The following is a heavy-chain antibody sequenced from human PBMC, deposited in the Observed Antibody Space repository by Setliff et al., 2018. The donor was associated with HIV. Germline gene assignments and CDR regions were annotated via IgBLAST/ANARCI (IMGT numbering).Heavy chain of an antibody. D-gene: IGHD5-12*01. V-gene: IGHV4-34*01. CDR2: INYSGTT. CDR1: GASLSGYY. J-gene: IGHJ3*01. Sequence: SETLSLTCAVYGASLSGYYWSWIRQPPGKGLEWIGEINYSGTTNYNPSLKSRVTISVDTSKKQFSLKLSSVTAADTAVYYCVRSGYSGHFDVWGQGTMVTVSS. CDR3: VRSGYSGHFDV.